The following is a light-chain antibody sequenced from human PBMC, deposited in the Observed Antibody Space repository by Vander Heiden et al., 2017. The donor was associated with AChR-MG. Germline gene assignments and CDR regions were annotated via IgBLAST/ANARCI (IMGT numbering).Light chain of an antibody. J-gene: IGKJ4*01. CDR1: QSLLQSNGNHY. CDR3: MQAREIPLT. V-gene: IGKV2-28*01. CDR2: AGS. Sequence: DSVMSQSPVPLSVTPGEPAFNSCRSSQSLLQSNGNHYVDWYLQKPGQPPQLLIYAGSNRPSGVPDRFSGSASGTDFTLKISRVEAEDVGVYYCMQAREIPLTFGGGTKVEI.